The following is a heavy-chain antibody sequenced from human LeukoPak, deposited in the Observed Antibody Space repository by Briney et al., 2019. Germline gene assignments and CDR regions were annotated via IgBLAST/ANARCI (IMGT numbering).Heavy chain of an antibody. D-gene: IGHD3-16*02. CDR1: GFTFSSYA. V-gene: IGHV3-23*01. J-gene: IGHJ3*02. CDR2: ISGSGSST. Sequence: PGGSLRLSCAASGFTFSSYAMSWVRQAPGKGLEWVSGISGSGSSTYYADSVKGRFTISRDNSKNTLYLQMNSLRAEDTAVYYCAKGITFGGVIARDGFDIWGQGTMVTVSS. CDR3: AKGITFGGVIARDGFDI.